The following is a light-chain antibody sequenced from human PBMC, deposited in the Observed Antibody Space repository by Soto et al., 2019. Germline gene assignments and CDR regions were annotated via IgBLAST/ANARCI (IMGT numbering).Light chain of an antibody. CDR2: EGN. CDR1: SSDVGTYNL. J-gene: IGLJ1*01. Sequence: QSALTQPTSVSGSPGQSIPISCTGTSSDVGTYNLVSWYQQHPGEAPKLIIYEGNQRPSGVSNRFSGSRSGNTASLTISGLQAEDEADYFCCSYATGSTYIFGTGTKLTVL. V-gene: IGLV2-23*01. CDR3: CSYATGSTYI.